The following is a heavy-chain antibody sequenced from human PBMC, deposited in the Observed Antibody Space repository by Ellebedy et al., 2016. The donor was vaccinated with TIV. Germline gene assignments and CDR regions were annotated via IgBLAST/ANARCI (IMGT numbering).Heavy chain of an antibody. J-gene: IGHJ4*02. CDR3: AKDRTSGDGYWVFDN. Sequence: PGGSLRLSCAASGFTFTNYDMHWVRQAPGKGLEWVAIIWYDGSNEDYGDSVKGRFTISRDNSKRTVDLQMNSLRAEDTAIYFCAKDRTSGDGYWVFDNWGQGTLVSVSS. V-gene: IGHV3-33*03. CDR1: GFTFTNYD. CDR2: IWYDGSNE. D-gene: IGHD5-18*01.